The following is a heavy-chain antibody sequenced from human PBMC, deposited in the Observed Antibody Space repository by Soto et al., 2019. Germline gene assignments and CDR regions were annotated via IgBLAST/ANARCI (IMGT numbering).Heavy chain of an antibody. CDR1: GFSLSTNGVG. J-gene: IGHJ5*02. CDR3: AHRRHASGSDHNWFDP. Sequence: QITLKESGPPLVKPTQTLTLTCTFSGFSLSTNGVGVGWIRQSPGKALEWLALIYWDDDRRYSPSLKSRLTNTKDTSKNQVVLTMTHMDPVDTATYYCAHRRHASGSDHNWFDPWGPGTLVTVSS. V-gene: IGHV2-5*02. CDR2: IYWDDDR. D-gene: IGHD3-10*01.